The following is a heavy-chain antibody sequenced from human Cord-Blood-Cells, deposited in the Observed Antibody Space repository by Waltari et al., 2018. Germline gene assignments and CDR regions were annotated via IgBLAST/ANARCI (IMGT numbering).Heavy chain of an antibody. Sequence: EVQLVETGGGLIQPWGSLSLSCAALGFHVSTTYIGWVRQAPGKGLEWVSVIYSGGSTYYADSVKGRFTISRDNSKNTLYLQMNSLRAEDTAVYYCARGSNDAFDIWGQGTMVTVSS. V-gene: IGHV3-53*02. CDR3: ARGSNDAFDI. CDR2: IYSGGST. J-gene: IGHJ3*02. CDR1: GFHVSTTY.